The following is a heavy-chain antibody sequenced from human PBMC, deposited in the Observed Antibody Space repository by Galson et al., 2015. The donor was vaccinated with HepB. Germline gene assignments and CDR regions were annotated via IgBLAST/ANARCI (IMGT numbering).Heavy chain of an antibody. Sequence: SVKASCKASGYAFTGFYMHWVRQAPGQGLQWMAWINPKSGGTKYAHKFQGSVTITTDTSINTTYMELSRLSSDDTAVYYCARGTGHYYYGMDVWGQGTTVTVSS. CDR3: ARGTGHYYYGMDV. J-gene: IGHJ6*02. V-gene: IGHV1-2*02. CDR2: INPKSGGT. CDR1: GYAFTGFY.